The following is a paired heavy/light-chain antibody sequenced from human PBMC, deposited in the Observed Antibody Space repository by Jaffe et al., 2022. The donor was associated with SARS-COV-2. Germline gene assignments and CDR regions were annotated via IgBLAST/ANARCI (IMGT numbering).Light chain of an antibody. CDR1: NSDVGSHDL. Sequence: QSALTQPASVSGSPGQSITISCTGTNSDVGSHDLVSWYQQHPGKAPKLIIFDVNRRPSGVSDRFSGSKSGNTASLTISGLQAEDEADYYCCSYVGSSTSVFGTGTKVTVL. V-gene: IGLV2-23*02. CDR3: CSYVGSSTSV. CDR2: DVN. J-gene: IGLJ1*01.
Heavy chain of an antibody. CDR3: AKVPGSDYVWGSYRLDD. CDR1: GFTFSSHA. J-gene: IGHJ4*02. V-gene: IGHV3-23*01. Sequence: EVQVLESGGGLVQPGGSLRLSCAASGFTFSSHAMSWVRQAPGKGLEWVSAISGSGGSTFYTDSVKGRFTISRDNSRNTVYLQMNSLTVDDTAVYYCAKVPGSDYVWGSYRLDDWGQGTLVTVSS. D-gene: IGHD3-16*02. CDR2: ISGSGGST.